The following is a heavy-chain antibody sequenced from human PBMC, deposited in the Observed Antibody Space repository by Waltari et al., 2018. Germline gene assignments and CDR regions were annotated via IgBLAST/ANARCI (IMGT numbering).Heavy chain of an antibody. J-gene: IGHJ3*02. CDR1: GGSFSGYY. V-gene: IGHV4-34*01. CDR2: INHSGST. Sequence: QVQLQQWGAGLLTPSEPLSLTCAVDGGSFSGYYWSWIRQPPGKGLEWIGEINHSGSTNYNPSLKSRVTISVDTSKNQFSLKLSSVTAADTAVYYCARGPMVLLRYFDWLLPSDAFDIWGQGTMVTVSS. CDR3: ARGPMVLLRYFDWLLPSDAFDI. D-gene: IGHD3-9*01.